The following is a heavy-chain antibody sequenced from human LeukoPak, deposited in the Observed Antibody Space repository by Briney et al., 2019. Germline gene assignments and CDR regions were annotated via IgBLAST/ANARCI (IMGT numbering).Heavy chain of an antibody. CDR2: INPSGGST. D-gene: IGHD4-23*01. V-gene: IGHV1-46*01. CDR3: ASARGLRWPHRYFDY. Sequence: ASVKVSCKASGYTFTSYYMHWVRQAPGQGLEWMGIINPSGGSTSYAQKFQGRVTMTRDTSTSTVYMELSSLRSEDTAVYHCASARGLRWPHRYFDYWGQGTLVTVSS. J-gene: IGHJ4*02. CDR1: GYTFTSYY.